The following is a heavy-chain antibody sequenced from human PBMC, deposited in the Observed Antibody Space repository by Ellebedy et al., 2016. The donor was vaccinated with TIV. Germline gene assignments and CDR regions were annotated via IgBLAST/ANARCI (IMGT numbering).Heavy chain of an antibody. D-gene: IGHD3-10*01. CDR3: ERDLGVGSGSYYNLFDY. J-gene: IGHJ4*02. CDR2: IRVYNGNT. CDR1: GYTFTSYG. V-gene: IGHV1-18*01. Sequence: AASVKVSCKASGYTFTSYGLSWVRQAPGQGLEWLGWIRVYNGNTNYAQKLQGRVTMTTDTSTSTAYMELRSLRSDDTAVYYCERDLGVGSGSYYNLFDYWGQGTLVTVSS.